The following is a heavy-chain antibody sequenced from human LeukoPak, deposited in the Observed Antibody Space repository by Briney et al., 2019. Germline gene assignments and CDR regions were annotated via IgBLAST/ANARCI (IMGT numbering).Heavy chain of an antibody. V-gene: IGHV3-48*02. CDR1: GFTFSSYS. CDR2: ISSSGTAI. Sequence: GGSLRLSCAVSGFTFSSYSINWVRQAPGKGLEWVSYISSSGTAIYYADSVKGRFTISRDNAKNSLYLQMNSLRDEDTAVYYCARMGSDPYSSSWYGWGQGTLVTVSS. D-gene: IGHD6-13*01. CDR3: ARMGSDPYSSSWYG. J-gene: IGHJ4*02.